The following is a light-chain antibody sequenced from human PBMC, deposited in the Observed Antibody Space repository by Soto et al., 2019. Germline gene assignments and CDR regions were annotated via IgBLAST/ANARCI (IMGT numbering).Light chain of an antibody. CDR1: QSVSSN. Sequence: EIVLTQSPATLSLSPGESATLSCRASQSVSSNLAWYQQKPGQAPRILISGESNRATGIPDRFSGSGSGTDLTLTISSLEPEDSAVYYCQKRHMWPITXGQGTRLEIK. CDR2: GES. V-gene: IGKV3-11*01. J-gene: IGKJ5*01. CDR3: QKRHMWPIT.